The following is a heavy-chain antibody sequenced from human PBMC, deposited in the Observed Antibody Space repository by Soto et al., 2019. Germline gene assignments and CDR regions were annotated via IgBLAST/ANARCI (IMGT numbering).Heavy chain of an antibody. Sequence: QVQLVQSGAEVKKPGSSVKVSCTASGGTFSSYAISWVRQAPGQGLEWMGGIIPIFGTANYAQKFQGRVTITADESTSTAYMELSSLRSEDTAVYYCAIGIAARPRTPYYYGMDVWGQGTTVTVSS. V-gene: IGHV1-69*01. CDR3: AIGIAARPRTPYYYGMDV. J-gene: IGHJ6*02. CDR2: IIPIFGTA. CDR1: GGTFSSYA. D-gene: IGHD6-6*01.